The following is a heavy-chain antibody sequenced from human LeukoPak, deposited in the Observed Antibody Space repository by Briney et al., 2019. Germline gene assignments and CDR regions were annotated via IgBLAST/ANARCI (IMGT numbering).Heavy chain of an antibody. J-gene: IGHJ4*02. CDR1: GFSHRDYS. CDR3: ARDPVYYYGSGSHCDF. D-gene: IGHD3-10*01. CDR2: ISSSSRYT. V-gene: IGHV3-21*01. Sequence: GGSLRLSCAASGFSHRDYSMDWVRQAPGKGLEWVSSISSSSRYTFYVDSVKGRFTISRDNAKNSLYLQMNSLRVEDTAVYYCARDPVYYYGSGSHCDFWGQGTLVTVSS.